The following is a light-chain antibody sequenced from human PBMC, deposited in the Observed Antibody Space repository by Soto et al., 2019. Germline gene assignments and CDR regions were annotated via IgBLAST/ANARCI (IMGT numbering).Light chain of an antibody. Sequence: EIVMTQSPDTLSVSPGERATLSCRASQSVTNNLAWYQQKPGQAPRLLIYGASTRATGIPARFSGSGSGTEFTLTISSLQSEDFAVYFCQQYNNWPVTFGQGTRLEIK. CDR1: QSVTNN. V-gene: IGKV3-15*01. CDR2: GAS. CDR3: QQYNNWPVT. J-gene: IGKJ5*01.